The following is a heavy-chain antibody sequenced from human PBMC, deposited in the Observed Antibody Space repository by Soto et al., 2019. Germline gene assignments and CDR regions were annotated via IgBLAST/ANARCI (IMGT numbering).Heavy chain of an antibody. J-gene: IGHJ5*02. CDR3: ARDKTTAWSPNWFDP. V-gene: IGHV3-7*01. Sequence: EVQLVESGGGLVQPGGSLRLSCAVSGFTFSNYWMGWVRQAPGKGLEWVANIDRDGTEKFYVDYVKGRFSISRDNAKNSLYLQMNSLRAEDTGVYYCARDKTTAWSPNWFDPWGQGTLVTVSS. CDR2: IDRDGTEK. D-gene: IGHD1-7*01. CDR1: GFTFSNYW.